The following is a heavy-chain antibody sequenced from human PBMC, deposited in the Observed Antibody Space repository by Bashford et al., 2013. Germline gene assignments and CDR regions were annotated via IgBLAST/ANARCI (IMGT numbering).Heavy chain of an antibody. CDR1: GFTFSSYA. D-gene: IGHD3-10*01. CDR3: AKEGWYYGSGSEGWFDP. Sequence: GGSLRLSCAASGFTFSSYAMSWVRQAPGKGLEWVSAISGSGGSTYYADSVKGRFTISRDNSKNTLYLQMNSLRAEDTAVYYCAKEGWYYGSGSEGWFDPWGQGTLVTVSS. V-gene: IGHV3-23*01. J-gene: IGHJ5*02. CDR2: ISGSGGST.